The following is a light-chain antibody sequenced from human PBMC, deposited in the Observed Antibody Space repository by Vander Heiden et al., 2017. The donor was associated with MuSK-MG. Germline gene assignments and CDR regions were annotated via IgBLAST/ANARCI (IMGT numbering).Light chain of an antibody. CDR2: AAS. CDR1: QTISSY. Sequence: DIQMTQSPSSLSASVGDRVTITCRASQTISSYLNWYQQKPGKAPKLVVYAASSLQSGVPSRFSGSGSGTDFTLTISSLQPEDFATYYCQKTYSIPFTFGPGTKVDIK. CDR3: QKTYSIPFT. V-gene: IGKV1-39*01. J-gene: IGKJ3*01.